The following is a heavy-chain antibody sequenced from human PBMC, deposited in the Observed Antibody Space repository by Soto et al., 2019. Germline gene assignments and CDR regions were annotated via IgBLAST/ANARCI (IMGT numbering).Heavy chain of an antibody. Sequence: GGSLRLSCAASGFTFSSYSMNWVRQAPGKGLEWVSSISSSSSYIYYADSVKGRFTISRDNAKNSLYLQMNSLRAEDTAVYYCARDSFTMVRGVIITQFDYWGQGTLVTVSS. J-gene: IGHJ4*02. CDR2: ISSSSSYI. CDR1: GFTFSSYS. V-gene: IGHV3-21*01. CDR3: ARDSFTMVRGVIITQFDY. D-gene: IGHD3-10*01.